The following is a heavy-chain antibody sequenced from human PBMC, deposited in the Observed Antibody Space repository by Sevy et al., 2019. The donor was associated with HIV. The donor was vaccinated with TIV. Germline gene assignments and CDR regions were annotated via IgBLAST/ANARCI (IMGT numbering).Heavy chain of an antibody. CDR1: GFTFDDYA. CDR3: AKGGAAWSLVVVDY. V-gene: IGHV3-9*01. Sequence: GGSLRLSCAASGFTFDDYAMHWVRQAPGKGLEWVSGISWNSGSIGYADSVKGRFTISRDNAKNSLYLQMNSLRAEDTGLDYCAKGGAAWSLVVVDYWGQGTLGTVSS. J-gene: IGHJ4*02. CDR2: ISWNSGSI. D-gene: IGHD2-2*01.